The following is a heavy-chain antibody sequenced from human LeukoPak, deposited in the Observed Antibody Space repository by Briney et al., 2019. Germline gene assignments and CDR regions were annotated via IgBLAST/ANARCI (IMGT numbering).Heavy chain of an antibody. J-gene: IGHJ6*02. CDR2: ISYDGSNK. CDR3: ARDTFLHLWLTDYYYGMDV. D-gene: IGHD5-18*01. CDR1: GLTFSSYA. Sequence: GGSLRLSCAASGLTFSSYAMHWVRQAPGKRLEWVAVISYDGSNKYYADSVKGRFTISRDNSKNTLYLQMNSLRAEDTAVYYCARDTFLHLWLTDYYYGMDVWGQRTTVTVSS. V-gene: IGHV3-30-3*01.